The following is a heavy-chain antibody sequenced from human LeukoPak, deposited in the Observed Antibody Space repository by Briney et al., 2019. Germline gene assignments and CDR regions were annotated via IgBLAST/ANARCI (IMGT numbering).Heavy chain of an antibody. CDR1: GFTFSSCA. Sequence: GGSLRLSCAASGFTFSSCAMSWVRQAPGKGLEWVANIKGDGSEKNYVASVKGRFTISRDNAENSLHLQMYSLRAEDTAVYYCLRDYGGSWGQGALVAVS. D-gene: IGHD4-23*01. J-gene: IGHJ4*02. CDR3: LRDYGGS. V-gene: IGHV3-7*04. CDR2: IKGDGSEK.